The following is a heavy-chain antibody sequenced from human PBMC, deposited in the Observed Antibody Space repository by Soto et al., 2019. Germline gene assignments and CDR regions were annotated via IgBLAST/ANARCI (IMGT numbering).Heavy chain of an antibody. Sequence: QVQLVESGGGVVQPGRSLRLSCAASGFTFSSYAMHWVRQAPGKGLEWVAVISYDGSNKYYADSVKGRFTISRDNSKNTLYLQMNSLRAEDTAVYYCAREQSPHPWHIVVVTATPPDYWGQGTLVTVSS. V-gene: IGHV3-30-3*01. CDR3: AREQSPHPWHIVVVTATPPDY. CDR2: ISYDGSNK. J-gene: IGHJ4*02. CDR1: GFTFSSYA. D-gene: IGHD2-21*02.